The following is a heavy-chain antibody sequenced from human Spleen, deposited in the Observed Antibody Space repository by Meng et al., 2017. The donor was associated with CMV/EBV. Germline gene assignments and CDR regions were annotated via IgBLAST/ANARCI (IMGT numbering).Heavy chain of an antibody. CDR1: INCVDYY. D-gene: IGHD2-2*01. Sequence: INCVDYYWCWIRQPPGKGLEWIGYIYYSGISYYNPSLKSRLAVSINTSRNQFSLNLSSVTAADTAVYYCARLFCSTSSCYRDAFDIWGQGTVVTVSS. J-gene: IGHJ3*02. CDR3: ARLFCSTSSCYRDAFDI. V-gene: IGHV4-30-4*08. CDR2: IYYSGIS.